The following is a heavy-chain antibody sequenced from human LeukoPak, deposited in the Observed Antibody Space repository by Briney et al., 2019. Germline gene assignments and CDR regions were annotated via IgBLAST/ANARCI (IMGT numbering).Heavy chain of an antibody. V-gene: IGHV4-61*05. CDR3: AREDAEQMDNSFDI. Sequence: SETLSLTCTVSGGSISSSSYYWGWIRQPPGKGLEWIGYIYYSGTTNYNPSLKSRVTISVDTSKNQFSLKLRSVTAADTAVYYCAREDAEQMDNSFDIWGQGTMVTVSS. J-gene: IGHJ3*02. CDR1: GGSISSSSYY. CDR2: IYYSGTT. D-gene: IGHD5-24*01.